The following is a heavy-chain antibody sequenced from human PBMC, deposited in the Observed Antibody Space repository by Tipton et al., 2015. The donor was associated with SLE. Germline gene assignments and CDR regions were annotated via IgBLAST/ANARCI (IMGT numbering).Heavy chain of an antibody. CDR2: IYTSGST. CDR1: GFTVSSYY. Sequence: GSLRLSCAASGFTVSSYYWSWIRQPAGKGLEWIGRIYTSGSTNYNPSLKSRVTMSVDTSKNQFSLKLSSVTAADTAVYYCAALTGTTSYFDLWGRGTLVTVSS. V-gene: IGHV4-4*07. D-gene: IGHD1-7*01. J-gene: IGHJ2*01. CDR3: AALTGTTSYFDL.